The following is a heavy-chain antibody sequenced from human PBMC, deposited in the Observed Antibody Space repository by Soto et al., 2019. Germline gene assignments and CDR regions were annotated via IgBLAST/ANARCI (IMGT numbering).Heavy chain of an antibody. D-gene: IGHD3-10*01. CDR2: MYHSGST. J-gene: IGHJ4*02. CDR3: ARQGGKMVRGDPFDY. Sequence: SETLSLTCAVSGGSISSGGYSWSWIRQPPGKGLEWIGYMYHSGSTYYNPSLKSRVTISIDTSKNQFSLKLSSVTAADTAVYYCARQGGKMVRGDPFDYWGQGALVTVSS. CDR1: GGSISSGGYS. V-gene: IGHV4-30-2*01.